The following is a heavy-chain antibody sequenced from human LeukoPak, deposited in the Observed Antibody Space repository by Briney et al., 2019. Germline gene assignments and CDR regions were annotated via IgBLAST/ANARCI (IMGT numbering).Heavy chain of an antibody. Sequence: ASVKVSCKASGYTFTGYYMHWVRQAPGQGLEWMGRINPNSGGTNYAQKFQGRLTMTRDTSISTAYMELSRLRSDDTAVYYCASPFFGRRDDYYYYGMDVWGQGTTVTVSS. CDR2: INPNSGGT. V-gene: IGHV1-2*06. CDR1: GYTFTGYY. CDR3: ASPFFGRRDDYYYYGMDV. J-gene: IGHJ6*02. D-gene: IGHD3-10*01.